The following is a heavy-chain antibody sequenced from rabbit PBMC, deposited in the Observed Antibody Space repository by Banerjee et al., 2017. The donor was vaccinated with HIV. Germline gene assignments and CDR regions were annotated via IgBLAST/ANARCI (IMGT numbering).Heavy chain of an antibody. Sequence: QEQLEESGGGLVKPEGSLTLTCKASGFDLSGYHICWVRQAPGKGLEWIACIYSGSSGITYYASWAKGRFTISKTSSTTVTLQMTSLTAADTATYFCARDLAGVTGWNFNLWGPGTLVTVS. CDR3: ARDLAGVTGWNFNL. CDR2: IYSGSSGIT. J-gene: IGHJ4*01. V-gene: IGHV1S45*01. CDR1: GFDLSGYH. D-gene: IGHD4-1*01.